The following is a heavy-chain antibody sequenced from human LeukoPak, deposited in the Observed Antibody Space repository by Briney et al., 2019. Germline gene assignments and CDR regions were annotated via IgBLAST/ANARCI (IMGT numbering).Heavy chain of an antibody. Sequence: GGSLRLSCAASGFTFRNYGMHWVRQATGKGLEWVSFIWSDGHNRFYADSVKGRFTISRDNSKNMLYLQMHALRAEDTALYFCAKDPGASVSGFHMDVWGKGTTVIVSS. CDR1: GFTFRNYG. D-gene: IGHD2-8*02. CDR3: AKDPGASVSGFHMDV. J-gene: IGHJ6*03. V-gene: IGHV3-30*02. CDR2: IWSDGHNR.